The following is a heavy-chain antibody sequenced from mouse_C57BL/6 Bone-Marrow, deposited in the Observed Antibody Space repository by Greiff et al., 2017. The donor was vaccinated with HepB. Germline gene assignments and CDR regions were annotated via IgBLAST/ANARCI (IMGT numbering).Heavy chain of an antibody. CDR3: ARRVLWDAMDY. V-gene: IGHV5-15*01. D-gene: IGHD1-1*02. CDR1: GFTFSDYG. Sequence: EVQLVESGGGLVQPGGSLKLSCAASGFTFSDYGMAWVRQAPRKGPEWVAFISNLAYSIYYADTVTGRFTISRENAKNTLYLEMSSLRSEDTAMYYCARRVLWDAMDYWGQGTSVTVSS. CDR2: ISNLAYSI. J-gene: IGHJ4*01.